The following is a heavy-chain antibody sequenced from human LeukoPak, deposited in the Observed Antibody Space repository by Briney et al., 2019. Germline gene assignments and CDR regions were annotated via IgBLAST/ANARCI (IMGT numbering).Heavy chain of an antibody. D-gene: IGHD6-13*01. CDR1: GFTFSNAW. Sequence: PGGSLRLSCAASGFTFSNAWMSWVRQAPGKGLEWVGRIKSKTDGGTTDYAAPVKGRFTISRDDSKNTLYLQMSSLKTEDTAVYYCTTGESAAAGTYGDYWGQGTLVTVSS. CDR3: TTGESAAAGTYGDY. J-gene: IGHJ4*02. CDR2: IKSKTDGGTT. V-gene: IGHV3-15*01.